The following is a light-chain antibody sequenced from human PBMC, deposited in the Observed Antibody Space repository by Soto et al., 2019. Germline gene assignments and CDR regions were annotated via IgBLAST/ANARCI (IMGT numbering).Light chain of an antibody. CDR3: CSYGGTYTFVV. J-gene: IGLJ2*01. Sequence: QSALTQPRSVSGSPGQSVTISCTGTSSDFGGYNYVSWYQHHPGKAPKLMIYDVNKWPSGVPDRFSGSKSGNTASLTISGLQAEDEAHYYCCSYGGTYTFVVFGGGTKVTVL. V-gene: IGLV2-11*01. CDR2: DVN. CDR1: SSDFGGYNY.